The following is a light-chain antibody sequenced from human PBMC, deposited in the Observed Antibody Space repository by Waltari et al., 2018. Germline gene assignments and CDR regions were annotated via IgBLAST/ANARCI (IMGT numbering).Light chain of an antibody. CDR1: SSDIGAYNL. J-gene: IGLJ3*02. V-gene: IGLV2-23*02. CDR3: CSYADGTTAV. Sequence: QSALTQPASVSGSPGQSITISCTGTSSDIGAYNLVSWYQQHPGKAPKVIIYGVTERPSGLSDRYAGSKSANTASLTSAGLQAEDEADYYCCSYADGTTAVFGGGTKVTVL. CDR2: GVT.